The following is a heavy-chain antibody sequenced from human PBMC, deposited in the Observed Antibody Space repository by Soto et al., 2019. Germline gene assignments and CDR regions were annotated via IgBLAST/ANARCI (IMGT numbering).Heavy chain of an antibody. CDR3: ARGPSSSGWKYYFDY. CDR2: INHSGST. CDR1: GGSFSGYY. D-gene: IGHD6-19*01. J-gene: IGHJ4*02. V-gene: IGHV4-34*01. Sequence: PSETLSLTCAVYGGSFSGYYWSWIRQPPGRGLEWIGEINHSGSTNYNPSLKSRVTISVDTSKNQFSLKLSSVTAADTAVYYCARGPSSSGWKYYFDYWGQGTLVTVSS.